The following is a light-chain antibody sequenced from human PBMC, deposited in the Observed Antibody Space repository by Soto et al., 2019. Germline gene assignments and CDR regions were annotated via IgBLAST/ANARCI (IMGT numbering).Light chain of an antibody. CDR1: QSVLYSSNNRNY. CDR3: QQYFSTPLT. V-gene: IGKV4-1*01. Sequence: DIVMTQSPDSLAVSLGERATINCKSSQSVLYSSNNRNYLAWYQQKPGQPPKLLIYWASTRESGVPDRFSGSGSGKGFTLTISSLQAEDVAVYYCQQYFSTPLTFGGGTKVEIK. J-gene: IGKJ4*01. CDR2: WAS.